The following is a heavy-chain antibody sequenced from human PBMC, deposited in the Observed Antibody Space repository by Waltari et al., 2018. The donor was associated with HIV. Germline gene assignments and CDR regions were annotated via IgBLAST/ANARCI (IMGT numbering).Heavy chain of an antibody. D-gene: IGHD4-17*01. Sequence: QVQLVQSGAEVKKPGASVKVSCKASGYTFTSYGISWVRQAPGQGLEWMGWISTYYGNTNYAQKLQGRVSMTTDTSTNTAYMELRSLRSDDTAVYYCARDTTRADYGDYGGSRLFDYWGQGTLVTVSS. V-gene: IGHV1-18*01. J-gene: IGHJ4*02. CDR2: ISTYYGNT. CDR3: ARDTTRADYGDYGGSRLFDY. CDR1: GYTFTSYG.